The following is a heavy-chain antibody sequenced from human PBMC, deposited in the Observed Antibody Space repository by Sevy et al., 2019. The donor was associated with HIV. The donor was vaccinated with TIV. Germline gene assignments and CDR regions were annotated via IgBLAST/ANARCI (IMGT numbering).Heavy chain of an antibody. CDR2: INQDASVK. Sequence: GGSLRLSCVASGFSLNTYWMLWVRQAPGKGLEWVANINQDASVKYYTDSVKGRFTISRDNARNLVSLQMNILGVEDTALYYCVRAIATVDSFWGQGTLVTVSS. CDR3: VRAIATVDSF. CDR1: GFSLNTYW. D-gene: IGHD6-13*01. V-gene: IGHV3-7*01. J-gene: IGHJ4*02.